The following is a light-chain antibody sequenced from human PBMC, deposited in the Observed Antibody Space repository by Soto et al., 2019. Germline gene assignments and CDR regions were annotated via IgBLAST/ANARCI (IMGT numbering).Light chain of an antibody. Sequence: EIVMTQSPATLSVPPGERATLSCRASQSVSSNLAWYQQKPGQAPRLLIYGASTRATGIPARFSGSGSGTEFTLTISSLQSEDFAVYYCQQYNNWPPKFGQGTKV. CDR2: GAS. J-gene: IGKJ1*01. V-gene: IGKV3-15*01. CDR1: QSVSSN. CDR3: QQYNNWPPK.